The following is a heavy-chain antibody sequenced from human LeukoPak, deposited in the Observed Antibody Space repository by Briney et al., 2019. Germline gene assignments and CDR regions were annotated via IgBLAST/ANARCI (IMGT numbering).Heavy chain of an antibody. V-gene: IGHV4-59*08. CDR1: GGSISGYH. J-gene: IGHJ4*02. CDR3: ARQTWTLYYFDY. D-gene: IGHD3/OR15-3a*01. Sequence: SETLSLTCTVSGGSISGYHWNWIRQSPGKGLEWIANIFYTGNADYNPSLKSRVTISLDTPKNQISLKLSSVTAADTAVYYCARQTWTLYYFDYWGQGNLVTVSS. CDR2: IFYTGNA.